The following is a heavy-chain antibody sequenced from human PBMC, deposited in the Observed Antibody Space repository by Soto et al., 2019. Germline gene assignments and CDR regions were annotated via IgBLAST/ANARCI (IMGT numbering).Heavy chain of an antibody. D-gene: IGHD1-1*01. Sequence: QLQLHESGPGLVKPSETLSLTCTVSGVSISSTRYYWGWIRQPPGKGLEWIGTTYYTGSTYYNPSLKSRVTISVDMSKNQFSLKVRSVTAAETAVYYCVSGPGTTADYWGQGTLVTVSS. J-gene: IGHJ4*02. CDR1: GVSISSTRYY. CDR3: VSGPGTTADY. CDR2: TYYTGST. V-gene: IGHV4-39*01.